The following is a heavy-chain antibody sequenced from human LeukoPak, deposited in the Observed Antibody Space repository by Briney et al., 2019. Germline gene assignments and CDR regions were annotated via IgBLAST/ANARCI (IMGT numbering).Heavy chain of an antibody. V-gene: IGHV4-34*01. D-gene: IGHD5-18*01. J-gene: IGHJ6*03. CDR1: GGSFKEYS. CDR2: INQSGGT. Sequence: PSETLSHTCAVYGGSFKEYSWTWIRQPPGKGLEWIGEINQSGGTNHNPSHMSRVIMSIDTSKNQISLKVNSVAAADTAVYYCARVGYSYSINDWSRTGLGAYPTRYYYYMDVWGKGTTVTVSS. CDR3: ARVGYSYSINDWSRTGLGAYPTRYYYYMDV.